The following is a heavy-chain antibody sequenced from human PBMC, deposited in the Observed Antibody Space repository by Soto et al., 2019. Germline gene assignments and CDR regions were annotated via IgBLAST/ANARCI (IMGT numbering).Heavy chain of an antibody. Sequence: QITLKESGPTLVKPTQTLTLTCTFSGFSLSTSGVGVGWIRQPPGKALEWLALIYWDDDKRYSPSLKSRLTITQDTSKNQVVLTMTNMDPVDTATYYCAHSLIPNGGSRGAFDSWGQGTLVTVSS. V-gene: IGHV2-5*02. D-gene: IGHD7-27*01. CDR3: AHSLIPNGGSRGAFDS. CDR1: GFSLSTSGVG. CDR2: IYWDDDK. J-gene: IGHJ4*02.